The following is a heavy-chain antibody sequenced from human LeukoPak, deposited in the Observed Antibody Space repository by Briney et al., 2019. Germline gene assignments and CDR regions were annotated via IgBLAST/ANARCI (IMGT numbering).Heavy chain of an antibody. J-gene: IGHJ4*02. CDR1: GYTFTTYG. CDR3: ARDPGANYFDY. CDR2: INPNNGGT. Sequence: ASVKVSCKASGYTFTTYGISWVRQAPGQGLEWMGWINPNNGGTNYAQKFQGRVTMAGDPSISTAYMELSRLRSDDTAMFYCARDPGANYFDYWGQGTLVTVSS. D-gene: IGHD7-27*01. V-gene: IGHV1-2*02.